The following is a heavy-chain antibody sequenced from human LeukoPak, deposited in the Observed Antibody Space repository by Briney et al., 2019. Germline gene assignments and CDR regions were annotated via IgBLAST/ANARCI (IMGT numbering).Heavy chain of an antibody. CDR1: GFIFSNHW. CDR3: ARDSLIQYGSGSYWGFDY. J-gene: IGHJ4*02. V-gene: IGHV3-7*03. D-gene: IGHD3-10*01. Sequence: YPGGSLRLSCAASGFIFSNHWMSWVRQAPGKGPEWVGDIKTDGSDKYYVGSVKGRFTISRDNAKNSLYLQMNSLRAEDTAVYYCARDSLIQYGSGSYWGFDYWGQGILVTVSS. CDR2: IKTDGSDK.